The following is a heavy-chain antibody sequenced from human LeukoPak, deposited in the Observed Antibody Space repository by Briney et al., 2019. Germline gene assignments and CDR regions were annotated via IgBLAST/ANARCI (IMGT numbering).Heavy chain of an antibody. V-gene: IGHV4-34*01. D-gene: IGHD6-13*01. CDR2: INHSGST. Sequence: PSETLSLTCAVYGGSFSGYYWSWIRQPPGKGLEWIGEINHSGSTNYNPSLKSRVTISVDRSKNQFSLKLSSVTAADTAVYYCARDRDSSTWYSYFDYWGQGSLVTVSS. CDR3: ARDRDSSTWYSYFDY. CDR1: GGSFSGYY. J-gene: IGHJ4*02.